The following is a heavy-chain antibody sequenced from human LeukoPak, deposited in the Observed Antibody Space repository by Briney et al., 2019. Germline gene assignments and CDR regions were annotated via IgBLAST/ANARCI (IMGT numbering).Heavy chain of an antibody. CDR3: ARVSCSSTSCPRRDALDV. D-gene: IGHD2-2*01. J-gene: IGHJ3*01. CDR2: IYYSGST. CDR1: GGSISYYY. Sequence: PSETLSLTCTVSGGSISYYYWSWIRQPLGKGLEWIGYIYYSGSTNYNPSLKSRVTISVDTSKNQFSLNLSSVTTADTAVYYCARVSCSSTSCPRRDALDVWGQGTMVTVSS. V-gene: IGHV4-59*01.